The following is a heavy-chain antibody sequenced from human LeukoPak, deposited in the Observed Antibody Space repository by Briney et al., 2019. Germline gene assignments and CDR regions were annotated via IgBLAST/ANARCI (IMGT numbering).Heavy chain of an antibody. CDR2: SYYNGNT. V-gene: IGHV4-59*01. Sequence: PSETLSLTCTVSGGSITNYYWSWIRQPPGKGLEWIGFSYYNGNTNYNPSLKSRVTISVDTSKNQFSLKLSSVTAADTAVYYCARQVRPDVWGKGTTVTVSS. J-gene: IGHJ6*04. CDR1: GGSITNYY. CDR3: ARQVRPDV.